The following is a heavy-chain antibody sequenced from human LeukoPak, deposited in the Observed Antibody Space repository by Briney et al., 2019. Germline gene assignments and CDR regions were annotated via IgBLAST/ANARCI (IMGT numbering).Heavy chain of an antibody. J-gene: IGHJ6*02. CDR3: ASVYQHGMDV. D-gene: IGHD2-2*01. CDR2: VNPSSISA. CDR1: GYTVTSYY. Sequence: ASVKVSCKASGYTVTSYYMHWVRQAPGQGLEWMGIVNPSSISASYAQKFQGRVTMTRDTSTSTVSMELSSLRSDDTAVYYCASVYQHGMDVWGQGTTVTASS. V-gene: IGHV1-46*01.